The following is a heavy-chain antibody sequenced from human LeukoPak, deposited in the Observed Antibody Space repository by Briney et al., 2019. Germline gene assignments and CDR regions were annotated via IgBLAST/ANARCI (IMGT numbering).Heavy chain of an antibody. CDR1: GFTFRSYG. CDR3: ARAAYSSTWYSRYFDL. Sequence: GGSLRLSCAASGFTFRSYGMSWVRQAPGKGLEWVSAISGSGGSTYYADSVKGRFTISRENAKNSLYLQMNSLRAGDTAVYYCARAAYSSTWYSRYFDLWGRGTLVTVSS. CDR2: ISGSGGST. J-gene: IGHJ2*01. V-gene: IGHV3-23*01. D-gene: IGHD6-13*01.